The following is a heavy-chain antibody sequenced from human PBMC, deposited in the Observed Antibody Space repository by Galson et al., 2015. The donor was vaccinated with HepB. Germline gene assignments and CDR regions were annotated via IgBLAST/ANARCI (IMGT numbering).Heavy chain of an antibody. Sequence: SLRLSCAASGFAFSRYDMNWVRRAPGKGLEWVSLITRDGTVQYYTDSVKGRFIISRDNTKNSSHLQMNTLTDEDTAVYYCAKIGGGWVSDFWGQGTLVTVSS. J-gene: IGHJ4*02. CDR1: GFAFSRYD. CDR2: ITRDGTVQ. D-gene: IGHD3-16*01. V-gene: IGHV3-48*03. CDR3: AKIGGGWVSDF.